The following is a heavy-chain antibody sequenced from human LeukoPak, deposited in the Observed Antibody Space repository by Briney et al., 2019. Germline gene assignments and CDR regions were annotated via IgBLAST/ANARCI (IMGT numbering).Heavy chain of an antibody. CDR2: IYYSGST. Sequence: SETLSLTCTVSGGSISSYYWSWIRQPPGKGLEWIGYIYYSGSTNYNPSLKSRVTISVDTSKNQFSLKLSSVTAADTAVYYCAREGYSSGWGGFDYWGQGTLVTVSS. CDR1: GGSISSYY. D-gene: IGHD6-19*01. CDR3: AREGYSSGWGGFDY. J-gene: IGHJ4*02. V-gene: IGHV4-59*01.